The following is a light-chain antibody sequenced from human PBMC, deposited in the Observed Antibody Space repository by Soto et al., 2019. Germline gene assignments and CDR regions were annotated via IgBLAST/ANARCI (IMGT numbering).Light chain of an antibody. V-gene: IGKV3-11*01. CDR3: QQRSNAPRT. J-gene: IGKJ1*01. Sequence: EIVLAQSPATLSLSPGERVTLSCRASQSVSSCLAWYQQKPGEAPRLLIYDASNWATGIPSRFSGSGSGTDFTLTITSLEPEDFAVYYCQQRSNAPRTFGQGTKVDIK. CDR1: QSVSSC. CDR2: DAS.